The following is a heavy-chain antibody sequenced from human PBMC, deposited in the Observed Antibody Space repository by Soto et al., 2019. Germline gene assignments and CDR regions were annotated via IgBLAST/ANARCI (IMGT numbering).Heavy chain of an antibody. CDR2: IYYSGST. CDR3: ARDVTNLGYCSGGSCYGWFDP. V-gene: IGHV4-39*07. CDR1: GGSISSSSYY. D-gene: IGHD2-15*01. Sequence: SETLSLTCTVSGGSISSSSYYWGWIRQPPGKGLEWIGSIYYSGSTYYNPSLKSRVTISVDTSKNQFSLKLSSVTAADTAVYNCARDVTNLGYCSGGSCYGWFDPWGQGTLVTVSS. J-gene: IGHJ5*02.